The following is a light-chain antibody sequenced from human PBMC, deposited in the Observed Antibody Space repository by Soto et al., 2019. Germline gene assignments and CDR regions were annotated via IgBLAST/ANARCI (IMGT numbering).Light chain of an antibody. CDR2: KAS. CDR1: QTIINW. Sequence: IHMTPAPSTLSASLGARVPISARASQTIINWLAWYQQKPGKAPKLLIYKASTLEGGVPLRFSGSGSGTEFTLTINSLQSDDFATYYCQQYDSYSWTFGQGTKVDIK. J-gene: IGKJ1*01. CDR3: QQYDSYSWT. V-gene: IGKV1-5*03.